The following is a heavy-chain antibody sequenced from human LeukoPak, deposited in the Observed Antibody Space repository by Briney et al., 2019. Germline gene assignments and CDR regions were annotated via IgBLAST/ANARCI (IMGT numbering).Heavy chain of an antibody. CDR1: GFTFSRHA. V-gene: IGHV3-23*01. D-gene: IGHD3-10*01. J-gene: IGHJ4*02. CDR2: ISISGDIT. Sequence: PGGSLRLSCAVSGFTFSRHAMTWVRQAPGKGLEWVSGISISGDITYYADSVQGRFIIFRDNSKNTVYLQMNSLRVEDTAVYYCANEEVLNDYWGQGTLVTVSS. CDR3: ANEEVLNDY.